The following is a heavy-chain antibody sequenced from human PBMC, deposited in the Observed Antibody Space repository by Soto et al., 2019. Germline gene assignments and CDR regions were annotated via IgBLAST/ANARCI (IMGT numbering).Heavy chain of an antibody. CDR1: GYTFTNYY. CDR2: INPSGGST. J-gene: IGHJ6*02. V-gene: IGHV1-46*01. Sequence: QVQLVQSGAEGKKPGASVKVSCKASGYTFTNYYMHWVRQAPGQGLEWMGVINPSGGSTTYAQKFQGRVTMTRDTSTSTVYMELSSLRSEDTTVYYCAREGSNYYGMDVWGQGTTVTVSS. CDR3: AREGSNYYGMDV.